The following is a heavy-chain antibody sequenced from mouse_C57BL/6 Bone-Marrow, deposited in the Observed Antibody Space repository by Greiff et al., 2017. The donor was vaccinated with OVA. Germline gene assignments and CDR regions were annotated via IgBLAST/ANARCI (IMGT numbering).Heavy chain of an antibody. CDR3: VRPLMDY. Sequence: GGGLVQPKGSLKLSCAASGFSFNTYAMNWVRQAPGKGLEWVARIRSKSNNYATYYADSVKDRFTISRDDSESMLYLQMNNLKTEDTAMYYCVRPLMDYWGQGTSVTVSS. V-gene: IGHV10-1*01. CDR1: GFSFNTYA. CDR2: IRSKSNNYAT. J-gene: IGHJ4*01.